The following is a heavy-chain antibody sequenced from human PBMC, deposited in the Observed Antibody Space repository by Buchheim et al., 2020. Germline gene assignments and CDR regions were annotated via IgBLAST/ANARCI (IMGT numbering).Heavy chain of an antibody. J-gene: IGHJ6*02. CDR3: ARVEGMRVYYYGMDV. Sequence: QVQLVQSGFELKKSGASVKVSCKASGYPFINFGISWVRQAPGQGLEWMGWFNTYNLKPTYAQKFKDRVAMTIDRSTSTAYMELRSLRSDDTAVYYCARVEGMRVYYYGMDVWGQGTT. D-gene: IGHD2-8*01. CDR1: GYPFINFG. V-gene: IGHV1-18*01. CDR2: FNTYNLKP.